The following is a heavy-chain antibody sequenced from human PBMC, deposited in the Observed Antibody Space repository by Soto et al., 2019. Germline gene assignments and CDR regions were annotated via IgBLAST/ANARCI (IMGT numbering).Heavy chain of an antibody. CDR1: GLTFSNAW. J-gene: IGHJ4*02. CDR3: VSEVAGSFEY. V-gene: IGHV3-15*07. CDR2: IKSETSGGTT. D-gene: IGHD6-19*01. Sequence: EVQLVESGGDLVKPGESLRLSCAASGLTFSNAWMNWVRQAPGKGLEWVSLIKSETSGGTTDYAAPVKGRFTISRDDSESTLYLQMNSLKTEDTAVYYCVSEVAGSFEYWGQGTLVTVSS.